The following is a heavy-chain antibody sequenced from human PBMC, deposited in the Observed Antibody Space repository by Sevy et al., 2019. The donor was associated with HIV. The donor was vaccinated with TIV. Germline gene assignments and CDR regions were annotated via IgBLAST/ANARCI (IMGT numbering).Heavy chain of an antibody. V-gene: IGHV3-23*01. CDR1: GFTFSSFG. CDR2: ITASGGNT. J-gene: IGHJ4*02. Sequence: GGSLRLSCAASGFTFSSFGMNWVRQAPGKGLEWVSGITASGGNTYFADSVKGRFTISRDNSRNTLYLQMNSLRAEDTAVYYCAKKKAVAGWYFDNWGQGTLVTVSS. D-gene: IGHD6-19*01. CDR3: AKKKAVAGWYFDN.